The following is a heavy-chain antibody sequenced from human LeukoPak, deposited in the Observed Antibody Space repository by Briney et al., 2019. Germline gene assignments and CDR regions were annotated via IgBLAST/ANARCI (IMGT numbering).Heavy chain of an antibody. CDR2: ISAYNGNT. V-gene: IGHV1-18*01. Sequence: ASVKVSCKASGGTYSSYAISWVRQAPGQGLEWMGWISAYNGNTNYAQKLQGRVTMTTDTSTSTAYMELRSLRSDDTAVYYCAREDYYDSSGTLDYFDYWGQGTLVTVSS. CDR3: AREDYYDSSGTLDYFDY. J-gene: IGHJ4*02. CDR1: GGTYSSYA. D-gene: IGHD3-22*01.